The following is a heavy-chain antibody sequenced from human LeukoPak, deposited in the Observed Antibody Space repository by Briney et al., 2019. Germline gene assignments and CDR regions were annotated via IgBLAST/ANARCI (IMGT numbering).Heavy chain of an antibody. V-gene: IGHV1-46*01. CDR1: GYTFTSYY. CDR3: ARARGRGILTGYYSLDFDY. D-gene: IGHD3-9*01. CDR2: INPSGGST. Sequence: ASVKVSCKASGYTFTSYYMHWVRQAPGQGLEWMGIINPSGGSTSYAQKFQGRVTMTRDTSTSTVYMELSSLRSEDTAVYYCARARGRGILTGYYSLDFDYWGQGTLVTVSS. J-gene: IGHJ4*02.